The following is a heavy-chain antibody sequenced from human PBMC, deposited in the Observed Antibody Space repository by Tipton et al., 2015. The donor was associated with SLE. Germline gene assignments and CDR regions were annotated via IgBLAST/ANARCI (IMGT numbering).Heavy chain of an antibody. CDR2: FSGSGGAT. CDR3: ARNNWNDA. Sequence: SLRLSCTASGFTFSNYAMAWVRQAPGKGLEWVSTFSGSGGATYYADSVKGRFMISRDNSKNTLYLQMNSLRAEDTAVYYCARNNWNDAWGQGTLVTVSS. CDR1: GFTFSNYA. J-gene: IGHJ5*02. V-gene: IGHV3-23*01.